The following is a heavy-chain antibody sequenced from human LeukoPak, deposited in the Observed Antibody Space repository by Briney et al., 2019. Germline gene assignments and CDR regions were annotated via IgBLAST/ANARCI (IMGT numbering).Heavy chain of an antibody. CDR1: GGSISSGGYY. J-gene: IGHJ6*02. CDR3: ARGRVYYGSGSTPEGGYYGMDV. D-gene: IGHD3-10*01. Sequence: PSETLSLTCTVSGGSISSGGYYWSWIRQHPGKGLEWIGYIYYSGSTYYNPSLKSRVTISVDTSKNQFSLKLSSVTAADTAVYYCARGRVYYGSGSTPEGGYYGMDVWGQGTTVTVSS. V-gene: IGHV4-31*03. CDR2: IYYSGST.